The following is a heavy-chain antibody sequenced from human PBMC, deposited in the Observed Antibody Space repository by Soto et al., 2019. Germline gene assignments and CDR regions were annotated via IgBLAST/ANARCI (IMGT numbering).Heavy chain of an antibody. Sequence: QVLLHESGPGLVKPSGTLSLTCTVSGVSISRGDWWSWVRQAPGKELQWIGEIHHSAGTSSHPSLRSRVSLSVDTSKNQFSLNLKSVTAADTAVYYCARVGSFCTGSTCSGFWGQGTQVNVSS. CDR2: IHHSAGT. V-gene: IGHV4-4*02. CDR1: GVSISRGDW. CDR3: ARVGSFCTGSTCSGF. J-gene: IGHJ1*01. D-gene: IGHD2-8*02.